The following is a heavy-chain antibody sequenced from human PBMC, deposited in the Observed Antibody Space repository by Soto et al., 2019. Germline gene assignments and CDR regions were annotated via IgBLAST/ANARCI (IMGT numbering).Heavy chain of an antibody. Sequence: PSETLSLTCTVSGGSMNTYYWGWFRQPPGKGLEWVGYICYSGSTTYSPSLKSRVTISLDTSKNQFSLKLSSVTAADTAVYYCAREPDFWSRGTLVTVSS. V-gene: IGHV4-59*12. J-gene: IGHJ4*02. CDR2: ICYSGST. CDR3: AREPDF. CDR1: GGSMNTYY. D-gene: IGHD3-3*01.